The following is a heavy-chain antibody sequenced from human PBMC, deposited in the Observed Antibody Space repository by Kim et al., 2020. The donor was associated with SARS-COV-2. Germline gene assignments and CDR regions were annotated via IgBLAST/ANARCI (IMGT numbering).Heavy chain of an antibody. D-gene: IGHD1-26*01. V-gene: IGHV4-59*08. CDR3: SGTARGANFDY. CDR2: IYYTWSA. J-gene: IGHJ4*02. CDR1: GISISSYY. Sequence: SETLSLTCSVSGISISSYYWSLILQPPGKGLEWIGYIYYTWSANYNLSLSSRVTISVDTSKNQFSLKLISVTASDTAAYYCSGTARGANFDYLGRGDLV.